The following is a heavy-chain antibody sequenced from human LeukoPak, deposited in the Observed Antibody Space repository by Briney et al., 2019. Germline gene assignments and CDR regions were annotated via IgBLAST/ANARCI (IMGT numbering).Heavy chain of an antibody. CDR3: ARGPRGHCSSISCYTFDY. CDR2: IYTSGST. Sequence: PSETLSLTCTVSGGSISSYYWSWIRQPAGKGLEWIGRIYTSGSTDYNPSLKSRVTMSVDTSKNQFSLKLSSVTAADTAVYYCARGPRGHCSSISCYTFDYWGQGTLVTVSS. CDR1: GGSISSYY. D-gene: IGHD2-2*02. J-gene: IGHJ4*02. V-gene: IGHV4-4*07.